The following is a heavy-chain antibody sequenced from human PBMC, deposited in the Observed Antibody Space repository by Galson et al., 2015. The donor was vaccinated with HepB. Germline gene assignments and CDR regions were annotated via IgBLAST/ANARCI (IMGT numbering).Heavy chain of an antibody. D-gene: IGHD2/OR15-2a*01. V-gene: IGHV3-15*07. CDR2: ILSKTDGGTT. CDR1: GFTFRSYN. J-gene: IGHJ4*02. CDR3: TTTPLEYCRNTLCYSFFDY. Sequence: SLRLSCAASGFTFRSYNMNWVRQAPGEGLEWVGRILSKTDGGTTDYAAAVKGRFTISRDDSKNTLHLQMNSLKTEDTAVYYCTTTPLEYCRNTLCYSFFDYWGQGTLVTVSS.